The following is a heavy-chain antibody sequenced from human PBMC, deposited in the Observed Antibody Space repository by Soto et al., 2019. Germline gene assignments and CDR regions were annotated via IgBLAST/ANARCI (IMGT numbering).Heavy chain of an antibody. CDR3: AGDNPRRGPWSPP. CDR1: GYTFTSYG. V-gene: IGHV1-18*01. D-gene: IGHD2-8*02. J-gene: IGHJ4*02. Sequence: QVQLVQSGAEVKKPGASVKVSCKASGYTFTSYGISWVRQAPGQGLEWMGWISAYNGNTNYAQKLQGRVTMTTDTPTRTAKGGRGGLRSDDPAVYYGAGDNPRRGPWSPPGGKGPLV. CDR2: ISAYNGNT.